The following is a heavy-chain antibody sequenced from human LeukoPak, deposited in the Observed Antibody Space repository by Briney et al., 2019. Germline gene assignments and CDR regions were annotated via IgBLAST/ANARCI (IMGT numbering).Heavy chain of an antibody. J-gene: IGHJ4*02. D-gene: IGHD6-6*01. CDR2: ISTAGST. CDR1: GGSINSYY. V-gene: IGHV4-4*07. Sequence: SETLYLTCTVSGGSINSYYWNWIRQRAGKGLEWILRISTAGSTNYNPSLKSRLTMSVDTSKNQFSLRLSSVSAADTAVYYCAREYSSSSGRTFDYWGQGTLVTVSS. CDR3: AREYSSSSGRTFDY.